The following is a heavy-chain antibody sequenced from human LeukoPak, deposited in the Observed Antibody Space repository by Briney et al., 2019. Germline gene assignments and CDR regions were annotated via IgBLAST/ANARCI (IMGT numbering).Heavy chain of an antibody. CDR2: ISTFNGHT. D-gene: IGHD5-18*01. Sequence: ASVKVSCKASGYTFTTYGISWVRQAPGHGLEWMGWISTFNGHTNYAQSRQDRVTMTTDTSTSTVYMELSSLISDDTAVYYCARVDTVNYYYYMDVWGKGTPVTISS. CDR1: GYTFTTYG. J-gene: IGHJ6*03. V-gene: IGHV1-18*01. CDR3: ARVDTVNYYYYMDV.